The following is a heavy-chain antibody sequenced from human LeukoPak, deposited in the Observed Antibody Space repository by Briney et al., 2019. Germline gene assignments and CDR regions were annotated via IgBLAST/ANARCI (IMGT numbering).Heavy chain of an antibody. Sequence: SETLSLTCSVSGDSISSSSSYWGWIRQPPGKGLEWIGSIYYSGSTYYNPSLKSRVTISVDTSKNQFSLKLSSVTAADTAVYYCARHFDPPYDSSGYYFDYWGQGTLVTVSS. J-gene: IGHJ4*02. V-gene: IGHV4-39*01. CDR3: ARHFDPPYDSSGYYFDY. CDR2: IYYSGST. CDR1: GDSISSSSSY. D-gene: IGHD3-22*01.